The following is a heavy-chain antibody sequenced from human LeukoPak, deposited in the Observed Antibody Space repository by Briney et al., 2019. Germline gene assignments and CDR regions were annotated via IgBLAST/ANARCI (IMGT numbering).Heavy chain of an antibody. V-gene: IGHV3-48*01. CDR1: GFTFSTYS. Sequence: GGSLRLSCGVSGFTFSTYSMNWVRQAPGKGLEWLSYISASGGTTYYADSVKGRFTISRDNAKNSLYLQMNSLRAEDTAMYYCARSDRGYSYGSFDYWGQGTLFTISS. CDR2: ISASGGTT. CDR3: ARSDRGYSYGSFDY. J-gene: IGHJ4*02. D-gene: IGHD5-18*01.